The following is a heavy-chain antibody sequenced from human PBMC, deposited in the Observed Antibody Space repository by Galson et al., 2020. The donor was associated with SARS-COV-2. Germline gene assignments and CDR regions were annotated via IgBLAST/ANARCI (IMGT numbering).Heavy chain of an antibody. CDR1: GGSISSSSYY. Sequence: SETLSLTCTVSGGSISSSSYYWGWIRQPQGTGLEWIGSIYYSGSTYYNPSLKSRVTISVDTSKNQFSLKLSSVTAADTAVYYCVGGMSYYYYGMDVWGQGTTVTVSS. CDR2: IYYSGST. D-gene: IGHD1-26*01. V-gene: IGHV4-39*01. J-gene: IGHJ6*02. CDR3: VGGMSYYYYGMDV.